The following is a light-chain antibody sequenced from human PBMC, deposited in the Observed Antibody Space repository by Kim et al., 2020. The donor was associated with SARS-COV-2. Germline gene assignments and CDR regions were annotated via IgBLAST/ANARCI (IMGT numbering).Light chain of an antibody. V-gene: IGLV2-11*01. CDR2: DVS. Sequence: GQSVTIDCTGTSSDVGGYNYVSWYQQHPGKAPKHMIYDVSKRPSGVPDRFSGSKSGNTASLTISGLQAEDEADYYCCSYAGSYTWVFGGGTQLTVL. CDR1: SSDVGGYNY. CDR3: CSYAGSYTWV. J-gene: IGLJ3*02.